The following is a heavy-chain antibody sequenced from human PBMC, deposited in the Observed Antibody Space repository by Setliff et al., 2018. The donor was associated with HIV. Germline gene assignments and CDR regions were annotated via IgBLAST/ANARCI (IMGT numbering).Heavy chain of an antibody. Sequence: PSETLSLTCSVSGGSISSSSYYWGWIRQPPGKGLEWIGSIYYSGSTYYNPSLESRVTISVDTSKNQFSLKLSSVTAADTAVYYCAKQGSGSYYFDYWGQGILVTVSS. V-gene: IGHV4-39*01. J-gene: IGHJ4*02. CDR1: GGSISSSSYY. CDR3: AKQGSGSYYFDY. CDR2: IYYSGST. D-gene: IGHD3-10*01.